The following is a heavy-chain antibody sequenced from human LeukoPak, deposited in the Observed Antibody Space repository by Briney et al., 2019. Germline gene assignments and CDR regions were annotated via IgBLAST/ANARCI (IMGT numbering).Heavy chain of an antibody. V-gene: IGHV3-33*01. D-gene: IGHD1-1*01. Sequence: GGSLRLSCAASGFTFSSYGMHWVRQAPGKGLEWVAVILSDGSKEFYTDSVEGRFTISRDNSKNTLYLQMNSLRAEDTAVYYCAGNSGDDAFDLWGQGTMVTVSS. CDR1: GFTFSSYG. J-gene: IGHJ3*01. CDR2: ILSDGSKE. CDR3: AGNSGDDAFDL.